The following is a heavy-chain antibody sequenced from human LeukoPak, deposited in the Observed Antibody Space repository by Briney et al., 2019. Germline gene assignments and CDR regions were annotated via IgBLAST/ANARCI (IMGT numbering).Heavy chain of an antibody. Sequence: GGSLRLSCAASGFTFDDYAMHWVRQAPGKGLEWVSGISWNSGSIGYADSVKGRFTISRDNAKNSLYLQMNSLRAEDTALYYCAKDTGGAGKIFDYWGQGTLVTVSS. D-gene: IGHD6-19*01. J-gene: IGHJ4*02. CDR3: AKDTGGAGKIFDY. CDR1: GFTFDDYA. V-gene: IGHV3-9*01. CDR2: ISWNSGSI.